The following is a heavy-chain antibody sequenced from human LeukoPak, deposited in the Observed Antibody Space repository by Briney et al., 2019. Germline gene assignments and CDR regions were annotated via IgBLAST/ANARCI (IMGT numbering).Heavy chain of an antibody. V-gene: IGHV3-53*01. J-gene: IGHJ2*01. CDR1: GFTVSSNY. CDR3: ARDKRRQLLPGFWYFDL. D-gene: IGHD2-15*01. Sequence: GGSLRLSCAASGFTVSSNYMSWVRQAPGKGLEWVSVIYSGGSTYYADSVKGRFTISRDNSKNTLYLQMNSLRAEDTAVYYCARDKRRQLLPGFWYFDLWGRGTLVTVSS. CDR2: IYSGGST.